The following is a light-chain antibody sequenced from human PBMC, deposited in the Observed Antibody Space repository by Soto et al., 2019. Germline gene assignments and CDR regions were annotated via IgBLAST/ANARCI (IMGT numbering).Light chain of an antibody. CDR1: QSVSSSY. V-gene: IGKV3-20*01. CDR3: QQYGNVPLT. CDR2: GAS. J-gene: IGKJ4*01. Sequence: IVLPQSPGTLSLSPGERATLSCRASQSVSSSYLAWYQQKPGQAPRLLIYGASSRATGIPDRFSGSGSGTDFTLTISRLEPEDFAVYYCQQYGNVPLTFGGGTKVDIK.